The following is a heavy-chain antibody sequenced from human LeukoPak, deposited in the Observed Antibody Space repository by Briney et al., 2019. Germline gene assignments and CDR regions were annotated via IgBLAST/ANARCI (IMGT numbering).Heavy chain of an antibody. CDR1: GGSFSGYY. Sequence: SETLSLTCAVYGGSFSGYYWSWIRQPPGKGLEWIGEINHSGSTNYNPSLKSRVTISVDTSKNQFSLKLSSVTAADTAVYYCARIWPGPIGYWGQGTLVTVSS. D-gene: IGHD3-16*01. V-gene: IGHV4-34*01. CDR2: INHSGST. CDR3: ARIWPGPIGY. J-gene: IGHJ4*02.